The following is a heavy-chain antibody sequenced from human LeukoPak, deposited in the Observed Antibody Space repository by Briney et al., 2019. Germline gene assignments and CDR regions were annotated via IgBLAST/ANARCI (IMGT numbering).Heavy chain of an antibody. J-gene: IGHJ4*02. V-gene: IGHV4-31*03. CDR3: ARVKPAYSSSWDGNFDY. Sequence: LSLTCTVSGGSISSGDYYWSWIRQHPGKGLEWIGYIYYSGSTYYNPSLKSRVTISVDTSKNQFSLKLSSVTAADTAVYYCARVKPAYSSSWDGNFDYWGQGTLVTVSS. CDR2: IYYSGST. CDR1: GGSISSGDYY. D-gene: IGHD6-13*01.